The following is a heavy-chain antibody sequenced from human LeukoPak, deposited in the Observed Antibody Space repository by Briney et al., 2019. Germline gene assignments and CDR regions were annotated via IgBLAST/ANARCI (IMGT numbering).Heavy chain of an antibody. Sequence: ASVKVSCKASGGTFSSYAISWVRQAPGQGLEWMGRIIPILGIANYAQKFQGRVTITADKSTSTAYMELSSLRSEDTAVYYCARDQGVTILGVDRGAFDIWGQGTMVTVSS. CDR2: IIPILGIA. D-gene: IGHD3-3*01. CDR1: GGTFSSYA. CDR3: ARDQGVTILGVDRGAFDI. V-gene: IGHV1-69*04. J-gene: IGHJ3*02.